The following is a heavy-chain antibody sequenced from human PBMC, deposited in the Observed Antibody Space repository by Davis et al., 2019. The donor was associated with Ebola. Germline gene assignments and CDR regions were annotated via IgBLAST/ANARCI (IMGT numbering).Heavy chain of an antibody. D-gene: IGHD4-11*01. Sequence: SETLSLTCTVSGGSISSYYWSWIRQPAGKGLEWIGRIYSSGSTNYNPSLKSRVTMSVDTSKNQFSLTLTSVTAADTAVYYCARRASNYNYFDSWGQGTLVTVSS. CDR2: IYSSGST. J-gene: IGHJ4*02. CDR3: ARRASNYNYFDS. V-gene: IGHV4-4*07. CDR1: GGSISSYY.